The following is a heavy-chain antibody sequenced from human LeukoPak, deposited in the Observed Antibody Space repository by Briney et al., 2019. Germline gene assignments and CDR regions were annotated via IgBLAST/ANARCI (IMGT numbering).Heavy chain of an antibody. CDR2: IRSKAYGGTT. V-gene: IGHV3-49*04. J-gene: IGHJ4*02. Sequence: PGGSLRLSCTASGFTFGDYAMSWVRQAPGKGLEWVGFIRSKAYGGTTEYAASVKGRFTISRDDSKSIAYLQMNSLKTEDTAVYHCTRHSRYFDWLLSDYWGQGTLVTVSS. CDR3: TRHSRYFDWLLSDY. CDR1: GFTFGDYA. D-gene: IGHD3-9*01.